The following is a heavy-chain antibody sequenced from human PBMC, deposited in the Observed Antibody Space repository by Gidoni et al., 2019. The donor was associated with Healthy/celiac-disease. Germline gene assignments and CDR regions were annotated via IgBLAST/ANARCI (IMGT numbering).Heavy chain of an antibody. CDR3: STMVRGDYYYYYYMDV. Sequence: QLQLQESGPGLVTPSETLSLTCTVSGGSISSSSYYWGWIRQPPGKGLEWIGSIYYSGSTYYNPSLKSRVTISVDTSKNQFSLKLSSVTAADTAVYYCSTMVRGDYYYYYYMDVWGKGTTVTVSS. V-gene: IGHV4-39*01. D-gene: IGHD3-10*01. CDR1: GGSISSSSYY. CDR2: IYYSGST. J-gene: IGHJ6*03.